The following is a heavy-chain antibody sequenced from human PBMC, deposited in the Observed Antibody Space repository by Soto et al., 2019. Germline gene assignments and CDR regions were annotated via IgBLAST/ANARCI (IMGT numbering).Heavy chain of an antibody. D-gene: IGHD5-18*01. CDR1: GFTFSSYG. V-gene: IGHV3-30*18. Sequence: GGSLRLSCAASGFTFSSYGMHWVRQAPGKGLEWVAVISYDGSNKYYADSVKGRFTISRDNSKNTLYLQMNSLRAEDTAVYYCAKDHLHSYGPLARIIASGGYGMDVWGQGTTVTVSS. CDR2: ISYDGSNK. CDR3: AKDHLHSYGPLARIIASGGYGMDV. J-gene: IGHJ6*02.